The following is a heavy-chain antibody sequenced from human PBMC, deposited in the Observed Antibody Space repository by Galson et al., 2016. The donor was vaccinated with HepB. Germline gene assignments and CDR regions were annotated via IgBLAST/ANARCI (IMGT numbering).Heavy chain of an antibody. J-gene: IGHJ1*01. CDR3: ARTGYCSGGSCYSLYQH. CDR2: IIPIFGTA. Sequence: SVKVSCKASGGTFSSYAIGWVRQAPGQGLEWMGGIIPIFGTANHAQKFQGRVTITADESTNTAYMELSSLRSEDTAVYYCARTGYCSGGSCYSLYQHWGQGTLVTVSS. CDR1: GGTFSSYA. D-gene: IGHD2-15*01. V-gene: IGHV1-69*13.